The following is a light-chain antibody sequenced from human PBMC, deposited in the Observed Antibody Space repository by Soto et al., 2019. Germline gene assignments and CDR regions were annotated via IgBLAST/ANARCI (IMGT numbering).Light chain of an antibody. CDR1: RSDVGGFNF. CDR2: DVS. J-gene: IGLJ1*01. V-gene: IGLV2-14*01. CDR3: SSYTSISTYV. Sequence: QSALTQPASVSGSPGQSITISCTGTRSDVGGFNFVSWYQQHPGKAPKVIIYDVSDRPSGVSNRFSGSKSGNTASLTISELQAEDEADYYCSSYTSISTYVFGTGTKVTVL.